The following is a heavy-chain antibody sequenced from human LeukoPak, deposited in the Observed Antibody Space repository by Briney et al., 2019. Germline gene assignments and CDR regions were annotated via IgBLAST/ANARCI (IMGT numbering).Heavy chain of an antibody. J-gene: IGHJ4*02. CDR1: GYTFTGYY. D-gene: IGHD3-3*01. Sequence: ASVKVSCKASGYTFTGYYMHWVRQAPGQGLEWMGWINPNSGGTNYAQKFQGRVTMTRDTSISTAYMELSSLRSEDTAVYYCARGHRYDFWSGYFDYWGQGTLVTVSS. V-gene: IGHV1-2*02. CDR3: ARGHRYDFWSGYFDY. CDR2: INPNSGGT.